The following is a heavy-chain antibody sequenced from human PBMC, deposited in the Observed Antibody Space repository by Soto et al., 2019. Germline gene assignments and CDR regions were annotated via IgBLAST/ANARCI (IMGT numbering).Heavy chain of an antibody. J-gene: IGHJ3*02. D-gene: IGHD2-15*01. Sequence: SETLSLTCAVYGGSFSTYYWNWIRQPPGKGLEWIGEINHSGNTQYNPSLKSRVTMSLDTSKNQFPLSLRSVTAADTAVYYCVRQYSSDYNCGRCYHAFAISAHGTMVTGS. CDR2: INHSGNT. V-gene: IGHV4-34*01. CDR1: GGSFSTYY. CDR3: VRQYSSDYNCGRCYHAFAI.